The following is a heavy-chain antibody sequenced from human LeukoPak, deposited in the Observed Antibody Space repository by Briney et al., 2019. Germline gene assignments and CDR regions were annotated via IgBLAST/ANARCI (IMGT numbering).Heavy chain of an antibody. CDR1: GDSISSCY. CDR3: ARDYAFDI. V-gene: IGHV4-59*01. CDR2: IYYSGNT. J-gene: IGHJ3*02. Sequence: SETLSLTCTVSGDSISSCYWSWIRHPPGKGLEWIGCIYYSGNTNYNPSLKSRVTISIDTSKNQFSLKLSSVTAADTAVYYCARDYAFDIWGQGTMVTVSS.